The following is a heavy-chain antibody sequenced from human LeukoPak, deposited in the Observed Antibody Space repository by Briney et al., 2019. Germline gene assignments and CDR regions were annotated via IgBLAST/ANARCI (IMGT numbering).Heavy chain of an antibody. CDR2: INAGNGNT. V-gene: IGHV1-3*01. D-gene: IGHD6-13*01. J-gene: IGHJ6*02. CDR3: ARDQRTYSSWYHPYGMDV. Sequence: GASVKVSCKASGYTFTSYAMHWVRQAPGQRLEWMGWINAGNGNTKYSQKFQGRVIITRDTSASTAYMELSSLRSEDTAVYYCARDQRTYSSWYHPYGMDVWGQGTTVTVSS. CDR1: GYTFTSYA.